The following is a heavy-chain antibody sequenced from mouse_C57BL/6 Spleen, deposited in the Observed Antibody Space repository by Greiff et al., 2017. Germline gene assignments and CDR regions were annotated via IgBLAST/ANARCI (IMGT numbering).Heavy chain of an antibody. J-gene: IGHJ4*01. CDR3: ARGGTGAMDY. CDR2: ISYDGSN. V-gene: IGHV3-6*01. CDR1: GYSITSGYY. D-gene: IGHD3-3*01. Sequence: DVKLQESGPGLVKPSQSLSLTCSVTGYSITSGYYWHWIRQFPGNKLEWMGYISYDGSNNYNPSLKNRISITRDTSKNQFFLKLNSVTTEDTATYYCARGGTGAMDYWGQGTSVTVSS.